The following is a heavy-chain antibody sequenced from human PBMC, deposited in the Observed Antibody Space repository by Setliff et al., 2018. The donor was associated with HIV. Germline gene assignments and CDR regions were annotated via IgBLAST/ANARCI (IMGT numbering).Heavy chain of an antibody. J-gene: IGHJ4*02. CDR2: IRDNGVSP. V-gene: IGHV3-23*01. CDR1: GGSFRVYY. CDR3: TKGVQRLRPYYFDS. D-gene: IGHD4-17*01. Sequence: ETLSLTCTVSGGSFRVYYWTWVRQAPGKGLEWVSGIRDNGVSPYYADSVTGRFTISRDNTKNTLYLQMNSLRVEDTAIYYCTKGVQRLRPYYFDSWGQGSLVTVSS.